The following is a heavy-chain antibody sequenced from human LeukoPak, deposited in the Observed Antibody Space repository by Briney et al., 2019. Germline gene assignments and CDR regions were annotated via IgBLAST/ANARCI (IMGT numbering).Heavy chain of an antibody. D-gene: IGHD1-14*01. CDR3: AMGGFWATNRFAY. V-gene: IGHV4-34*01. Sequence: SETLSLTCAVYGGSFSGYYWSWIRQPPGKGLEWIGEINHSGSTNYNPSLKSRVTISVDPSKHQFSLTLSSVTAADTAGYYCAMGGFWATNRFAYWGQGTLVTVSS. CDR1: GGSFSGYY. CDR2: INHSGST. J-gene: IGHJ4*02.